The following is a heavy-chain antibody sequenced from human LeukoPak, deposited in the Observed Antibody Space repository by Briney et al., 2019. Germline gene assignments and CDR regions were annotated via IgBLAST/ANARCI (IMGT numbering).Heavy chain of an antibody. D-gene: IGHD3-10*01. CDR1: GGSISSHY. Sequence: SETLSLTCTVSGGSISSHYWSWIRQPPGKVLEWIGYIYYSGSTNYNPSLKSRVTISVDTSKNQFSLKMSSVTAADTAVYYCAREESMVRGTSWFDPWGQGTLVTVS. V-gene: IGHV4-59*11. J-gene: IGHJ5*02. CDR3: AREESMVRGTSWFDP. CDR2: IYYSGST.